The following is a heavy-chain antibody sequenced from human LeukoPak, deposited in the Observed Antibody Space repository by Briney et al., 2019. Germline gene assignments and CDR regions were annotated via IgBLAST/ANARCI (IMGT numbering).Heavy chain of an antibody. CDR3: ARDRIAASYYYYYMDV. J-gene: IGHJ6*03. CDR1: GYTFTGYY. CDR2: INPNSGGT. D-gene: IGHD6-6*01. V-gene: IGHV1-2*02. Sequence: ASVKVSCKASGYTFTGYYMHWVRQAPGQGLEWMGWINPNSGGTNYAQKFQGRVTMTRDTSIGTAYMELSRLRSDDTAVYYCARDRIAASYYYYYMDVWGKGTTVTVSS.